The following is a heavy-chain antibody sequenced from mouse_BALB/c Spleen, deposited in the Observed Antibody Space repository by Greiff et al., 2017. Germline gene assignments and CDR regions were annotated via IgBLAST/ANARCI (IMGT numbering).Heavy chain of an antibody. V-gene: IGHV1-5*01. D-gene: IGHD2-4*01. Sequence: VQLQQSGTVLARPGASVKMSCKASGYTFTSYWMHWVKQRPGQGLEWIGAIYPGNSDTSYNQKFKGKAKLTAVTSTSTAYMELSSLTNEDSAVYYCTRYDYDLPYAMDYWGQGTSVTVSS. CDR3: TRYDYDLPYAMDY. J-gene: IGHJ4*01. CDR1: GYTFTSYW. CDR2: IYPGNSDT.